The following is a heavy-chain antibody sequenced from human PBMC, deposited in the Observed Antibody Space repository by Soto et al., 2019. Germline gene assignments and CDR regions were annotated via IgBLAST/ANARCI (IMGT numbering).Heavy chain of an antibody. CDR1: GFTFTTYW. CDR2: INGDGSST. CDR3: TRGPRASSTGTGAH. Sequence: GSLRLSCAASGFTFTTYWMHWVRQVPGKGLVWVSRINGDGSSTTYADSVKGRFTISRDNAKNTLYLQMNSLRAEDTAVYYCTRGPRASSTGTGAHWGQGTLVTVSS. V-gene: IGHV3-74*01. J-gene: IGHJ4*02. D-gene: IGHD1-1*01.